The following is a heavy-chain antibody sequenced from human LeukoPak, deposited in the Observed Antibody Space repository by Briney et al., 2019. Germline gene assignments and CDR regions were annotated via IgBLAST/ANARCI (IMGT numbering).Heavy chain of an antibody. CDR3: ARHYDFWSGYWSY. V-gene: IGHV4-39*01. J-gene: IGHJ4*02. Sequence: SETLSLTCTVSGGSISSSSYYWGWIRQPPGKGLEWIGSIYYSGSTYYNPSLKSRVTISVDTSKNQFSLKLSSVTAADTAVYYCARHYDFWSGYWSYWGQGTLVTVSS. CDR2: IYYSGST. D-gene: IGHD3-3*01. CDR1: GGSISSSSYY.